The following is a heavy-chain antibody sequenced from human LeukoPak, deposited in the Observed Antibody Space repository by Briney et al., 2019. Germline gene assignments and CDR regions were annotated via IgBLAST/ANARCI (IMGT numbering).Heavy chain of an antibody. D-gene: IGHD6-13*01. Sequence: GGSLRLSCAASGFTFSSYAMHWVRQAPGKGLEWVAVISYDGSNKYYADSVKGRFTISRDNSKNTLYLQMNSRRAEDTAVYYCASPTYSSSFYYYYGMDVWGQGTTVTVSS. CDR3: ASPTYSSSFYYYYGMDV. CDR2: ISYDGSNK. J-gene: IGHJ6*02. CDR1: GFTFSSYA. V-gene: IGHV3-30-3*01.